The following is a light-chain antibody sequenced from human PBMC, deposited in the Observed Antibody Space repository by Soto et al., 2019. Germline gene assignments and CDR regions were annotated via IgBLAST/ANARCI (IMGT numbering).Light chain of an antibody. Sequence: QSALTQPASVSGSPGQSITISCTGTSSDVGGYNYVSWYQQHPGKAPKLMIYDVSNRPSGVSNRFSGSKSGNTASLTISGLQAEDEADYYCGSYTSSSTNYVLGTGTKVTVL. CDR2: DVS. CDR3: GSYTSSSTNYV. V-gene: IGLV2-14*01. CDR1: SSDVGGYNY. J-gene: IGLJ1*01.